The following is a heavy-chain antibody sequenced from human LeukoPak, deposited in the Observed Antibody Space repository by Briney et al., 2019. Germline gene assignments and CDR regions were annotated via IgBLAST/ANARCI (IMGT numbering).Heavy chain of an antibody. J-gene: IGHJ4*02. V-gene: IGHV3-21*01. CDR1: GFTFSSYS. Sequence: GGSLRLSCAASGFTFSSYSMNWVRQAPGKGLEWVSSISSSSSYIYCADSVKGRFTISRDNAKNSLYLQMNSLRAEDTAVYYCARDLAYYYDSSGYYYPNGGDWGQGTLVTVSS. CDR3: ARDLAYYYDSSGYYYPNGGD. D-gene: IGHD3-22*01. CDR2: ISSSSSYI.